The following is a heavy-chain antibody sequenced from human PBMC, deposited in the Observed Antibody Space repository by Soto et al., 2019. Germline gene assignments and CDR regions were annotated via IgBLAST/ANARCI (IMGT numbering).Heavy chain of an antibody. Sequence: GEALKISCKASGYIFATSYIGWVRQMPGKGLEWMGIIYPGLSDARYSPSFQGLVTISTDNSVTTAYLKWSSLKASDTAMYYCARHQAAAPEPFDAFYIWGQGTMVTVSS. CDR3: ARHQAAAPEPFDAFYI. CDR2: IYPGLSDA. V-gene: IGHV5-51*01. CDR1: GYIFATSY. J-gene: IGHJ3*02. D-gene: IGHD6-25*01.